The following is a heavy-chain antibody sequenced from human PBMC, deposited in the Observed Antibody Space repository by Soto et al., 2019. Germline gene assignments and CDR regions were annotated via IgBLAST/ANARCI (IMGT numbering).Heavy chain of an antibody. CDR3: ARAAAGGAYFDL. V-gene: IGHV3-13*05. CDR2: IGINSDP. D-gene: IGHD6-13*01. Sequence: GGSLRLSCAASGFTFREYDMHWVRQPTGKGLEWVSGIGINSDPNHPDSVKGRFTISRENAKNSLYLQKNSLRDGDTAVYYCARAAAGGAYFDLWGQGTLVTVSS. J-gene: IGHJ4*02. CDR1: GFTFREYD.